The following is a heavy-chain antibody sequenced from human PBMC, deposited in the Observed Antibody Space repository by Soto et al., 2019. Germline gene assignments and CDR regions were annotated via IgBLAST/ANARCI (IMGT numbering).Heavy chain of an antibody. CDR3: VTNGTNRYYSFSS. CDR1: GASISDYY. Sequence: PSEPLSLTCTVSGASISDYYWSWIRQPAEKGLEWIGRIYPGGSTNYNPSLKSRVTMSVDTSKNQFSLKLSSVTAADSAVYYCVTNGTNRYYSFSSWGRGSPV. D-gene: IGHD3-10*01. J-gene: IGHJ1*01. V-gene: IGHV4-4*07. CDR2: IYPGGST.